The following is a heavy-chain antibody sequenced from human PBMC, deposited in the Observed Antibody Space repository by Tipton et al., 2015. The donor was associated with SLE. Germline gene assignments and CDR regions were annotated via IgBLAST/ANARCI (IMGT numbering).Heavy chain of an antibody. D-gene: IGHD2-15*01. J-gene: IGHJ4*02. CDR3: ARDGGEDSSGFFEY. V-gene: IGHV3-9*01. CDR2: ISWNSGSM. CDR1: RFTFDDYA. Sequence: SLRLSCAASRFTFDDYAMHWVRQAPGKGLEWVSCISWNSGSMGYADSVKGRFTISRDNAKNSLYLQMSSLRPEDTALYYCARDGGEDSSGFFEYWGQGTQVTVTS.